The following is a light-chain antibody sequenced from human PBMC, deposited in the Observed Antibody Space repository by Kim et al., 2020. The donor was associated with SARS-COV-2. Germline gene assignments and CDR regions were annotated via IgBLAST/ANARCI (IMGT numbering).Light chain of an antibody. CDR2: GAS. CDR3: QQYNNWPPRSYT. J-gene: IGKJ2*01. Sequence: EIVMTQSPATLSVSPGERATLSCRASQSVSSNLAWYQQKPGQAPRLLIYGASTRATGIPARFSGSGSGTEFTLTISSLQSEDFAVYYCQQYNNWPPRSYTFGQGTRLEI. V-gene: IGKV3-15*01. CDR1: QSVSSN.